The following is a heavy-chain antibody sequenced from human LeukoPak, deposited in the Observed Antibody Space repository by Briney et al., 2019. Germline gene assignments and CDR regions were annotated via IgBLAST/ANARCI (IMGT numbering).Heavy chain of an antibody. CDR3: AVYSSGRVNG. CDR1: GFTFSTYS. CDR2: ISSGTNYI. D-gene: IGHD6-19*01. Sequence: PGGSLRLSCAASGFTFSTYSMNWVRQAPGKGLEWVSSISSGTNYIHYADSVKGRFTISRDNAKNSLYLQMNSLRAEGTAVYYCAVYSSGRVNGWGQGTLVTVSS. V-gene: IGHV3-21*01. J-gene: IGHJ4*02.